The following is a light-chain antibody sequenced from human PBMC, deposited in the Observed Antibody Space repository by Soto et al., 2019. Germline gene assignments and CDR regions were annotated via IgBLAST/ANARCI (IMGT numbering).Light chain of an antibody. V-gene: IGKV1-5*03. CDR3: KQYDSYWT. Sequence: DIQMTQSPSTLSASVGDRVTITCRASQSISNWLAWYQQKPGKAPILLIYKASSVQNGVPSRFSGSGSGTEFTLTISSLQPDDFATYYCKQYDSYWTFDQGTKVDI. J-gene: IGKJ1*01. CDR2: KAS. CDR1: QSISNW.